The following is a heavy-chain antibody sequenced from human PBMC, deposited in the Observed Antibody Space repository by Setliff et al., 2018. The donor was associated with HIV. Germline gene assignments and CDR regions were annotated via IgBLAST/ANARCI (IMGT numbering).Heavy chain of an antibody. CDR3: ARGALLAVFDFDH. CDR2: INTGDGDT. V-gene: IGHV1-3*04. D-gene: IGHD2-21*01. Sequence: ASVKVSCKASGYTFTGYYMHWVRQAPGQGLEWMGWINTGDGDTKYSQDFQDRITLTTDTSANTAYMELSSLRSDDTAVYFCARGALLAVFDFDHWGHGTLVTVSS. J-gene: IGHJ4*01. CDR1: GYTFTGYY.